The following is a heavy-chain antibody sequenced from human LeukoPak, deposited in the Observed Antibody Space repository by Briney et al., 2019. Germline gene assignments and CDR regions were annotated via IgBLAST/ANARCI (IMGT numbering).Heavy chain of an antibody. D-gene: IGHD3-22*01. Sequence: SQTLSLTCAISGDSVSSNSAAWNWIRQSPSRGLEWLGRTYYRSKWYNDYAVSVKSRITINPDTSKNQFSLQLNSVTPEDTAVYYCARGDRYYYDSSGYYPFDYWGQGTLVTVSS. J-gene: IGHJ4*02. CDR1: GDSVSSNSAA. CDR2: TYYRSKWYN. CDR3: ARGDRYYYDSSGYYPFDY. V-gene: IGHV6-1*01.